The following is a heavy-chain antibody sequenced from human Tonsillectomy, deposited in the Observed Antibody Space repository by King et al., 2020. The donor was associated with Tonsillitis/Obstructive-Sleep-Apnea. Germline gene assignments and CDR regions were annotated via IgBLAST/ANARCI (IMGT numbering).Heavy chain of an antibody. J-gene: IGHJ6*03. CDR2: IKQDGSET. D-gene: IGHD5-12*01. CDR1: GFIFSSYW. CDR3: ARERGYSAYYYYYYMDV. V-gene: IGHV3-7*01. Sequence: VQLVESGGGLVQPGGSLRLSCAASGFIFSSYWMSWVRQAPGKGLEWVANIKQDGSETYYVDSVKGRFTISRDNAKNSLYLQMNSLRAEDTAVYYCARERGYSAYYYYYYMDVWGKGPTVTVFS.